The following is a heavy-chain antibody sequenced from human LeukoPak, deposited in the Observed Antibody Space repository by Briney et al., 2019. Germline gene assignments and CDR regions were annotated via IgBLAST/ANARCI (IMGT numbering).Heavy chain of an antibody. CDR1: GYTFTSYY. J-gene: IGHJ4*02. V-gene: IGHV1-46*03. CDR3: ARGSGSYAGVY. CDR2: INPSGGST. Sequence: GASVKVSCKASGYTFTSYYMHLVRQAPGQGLDWMGIINPSGGSTSYAQKFQGRVTMTRDTSTSTVYMELSSLRSEDTAVYYCARGSGSYAGVYWGQGTLVTVSS. D-gene: IGHD1-26*01.